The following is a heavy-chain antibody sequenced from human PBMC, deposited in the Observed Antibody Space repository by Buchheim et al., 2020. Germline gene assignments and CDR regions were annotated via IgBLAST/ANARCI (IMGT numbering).Heavy chain of an antibody. J-gene: IGHJ5*02. D-gene: IGHD4-17*01. Sequence: EVQLVESGGGLVQPGGSLRLSCAASGFTFSSYSMNWVRQAPGKGLEWVSYISSSSTIYYADSVKGRFTISRDNAKNSLYLQMNSLRDEDTAVYYCARDRNGDYGDWFDPWGQGTL. CDR3: ARDRNGDYGDWFDP. V-gene: IGHV3-48*02. CDR2: ISSSSTI. CDR1: GFTFSSYS.